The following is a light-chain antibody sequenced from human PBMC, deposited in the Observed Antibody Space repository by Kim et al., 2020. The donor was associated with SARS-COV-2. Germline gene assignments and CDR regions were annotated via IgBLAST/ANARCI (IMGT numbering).Light chain of an antibody. CDR2: GKN. J-gene: IGLJ2*01. CDR1: RLRKYY. Sequence: SSELTQDPAVSVALGQTVRITCQGDRLRKYYASWYQQKPGQAPVLLISGKNNRPSGIPDRFSGSTSGNTASLTITGAQAEDEADYYCNSRDSSDYVVFGGGTKLTVL. V-gene: IGLV3-19*01. CDR3: NSRDSSDYVV.